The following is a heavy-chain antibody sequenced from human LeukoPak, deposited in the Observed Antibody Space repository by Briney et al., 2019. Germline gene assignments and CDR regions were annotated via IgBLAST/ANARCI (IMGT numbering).Heavy chain of an antibody. J-gene: IGHJ2*01. Sequence: GRSLRLSCTVSGFTFGDYAMSWFRQAPGKGLEWVGFIRSKAYGGTTEYAASVKGRFTISRDDSKSIAYLQMNSLKTEDTAMYYCTRETFYDSSVGWYWYFDLWGRGTLVTVSS. CDR1: GFTFGDYA. D-gene: IGHD3-22*01. V-gene: IGHV3-49*03. CDR3: TRETFYDSSVGWYWYFDL. CDR2: IRSKAYGGTT.